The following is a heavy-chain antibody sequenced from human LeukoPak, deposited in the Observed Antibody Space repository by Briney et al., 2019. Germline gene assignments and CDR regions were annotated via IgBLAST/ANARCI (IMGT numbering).Heavy chain of an antibody. CDR3: ARRRDSSSWYSAFDP. Sequence: ASVKVSCKASGFTFTSYDINWVRQAPGQGLEWMGQMNPNSGNTGSVQKFQGRVTMTRDTSISTAYMELSGLRSEDTAVYYCARRRDSSSWYSAFDPWGQGTLVTVSS. CDR1: GFTFTSYD. CDR2: MNPNSGNT. V-gene: IGHV1-8*01. D-gene: IGHD6-13*01. J-gene: IGHJ5*02.